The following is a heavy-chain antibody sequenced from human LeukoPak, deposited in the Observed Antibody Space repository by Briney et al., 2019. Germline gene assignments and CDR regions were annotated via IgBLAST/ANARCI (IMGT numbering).Heavy chain of an antibody. CDR1: GYTFTTYG. V-gene: IGHV1-18*01. Sequence: ASVKVSCKASGYTFTTYGINWVRQAPGQGLERMGWISAYSGHTNYAQKFQGRVTMTRDTSTTTVYMEMRSLRSDDTAVFYCARDYDDDSRCFGYWGQGTLVTVPS. J-gene: IGHJ4*02. CDR2: ISAYSGHT. D-gene: IGHD5-12*01. CDR3: ARDYDDDSRCFGY.